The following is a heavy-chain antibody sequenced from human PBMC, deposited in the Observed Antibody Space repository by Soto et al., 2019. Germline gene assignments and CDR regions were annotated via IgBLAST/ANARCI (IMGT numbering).Heavy chain of an antibody. V-gene: IGHV4-59*01. CDR2: IYYSGSI. D-gene: IGHD6-19*01. J-gene: IGHJ4*02. Sequence: LTCTVSGGSISNYYWSWIRQPPGKGLEWIGYIYYSGSINYNPSLKSRVTISEDTSKNQFSLKMSSVTAADTAVYYCAREIAVAGTHYFDYWGQGTLVTVSS. CDR1: GGSISNYY. CDR3: AREIAVAGTHYFDY.